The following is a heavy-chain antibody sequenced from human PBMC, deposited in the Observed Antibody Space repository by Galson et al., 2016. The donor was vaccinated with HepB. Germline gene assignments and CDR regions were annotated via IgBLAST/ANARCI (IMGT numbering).Heavy chain of an antibody. D-gene: IGHD6-19*01. CDR1: GFTLADYY. J-gene: IGHJ6*02. Sequence: SLRLSCAVSGFTLADYYISWIRQAPGKGLEWISYIGGRDDYTNYADSVKGRFTISRDNAKNSVDHHMNSLRGEDTAVYYRARSLAVAATGGDNGMDVWGQGTTVIVSS. CDR2: IGGRDDYT. CDR3: ARSLAVAATGGDNGMDV. V-gene: IGHV3-11*03.